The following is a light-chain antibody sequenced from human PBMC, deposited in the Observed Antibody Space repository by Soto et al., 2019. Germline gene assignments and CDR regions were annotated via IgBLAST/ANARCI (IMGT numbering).Light chain of an antibody. CDR2: GAS. CDR1: QSISSSY. J-gene: IGKJ5*01. Sequence: EIVLTQSPGTLSLSPGERATLSCRASQSISSSYLAWYQQKPGQAPRLLIYGASSRATGIPDRFSGSGSGTDFTLTISRLEPEDFAVYYCQRYGDSGITFGQGTRLEIK. V-gene: IGKV3-20*01. CDR3: QRYGDSGIT.